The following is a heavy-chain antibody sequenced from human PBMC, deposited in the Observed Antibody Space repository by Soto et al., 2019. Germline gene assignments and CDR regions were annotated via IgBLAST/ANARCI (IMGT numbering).Heavy chain of an antibody. V-gene: IGHV3-30*18. CDR1: GFTFSSYG. CDR3: ANSYGDSPFDY. Sequence: GGSLRLACAASGFTFSSYGMHWVRQAPGKGLEWVAVISYDGSNKYYADSVKGRFTISRDNSKNTLYLQMNSLRAEDTAVYYCANSYGDSPFDYWGQGTLVTVSS. D-gene: IGHD4-17*01. CDR2: ISYDGSNK. J-gene: IGHJ4*02.